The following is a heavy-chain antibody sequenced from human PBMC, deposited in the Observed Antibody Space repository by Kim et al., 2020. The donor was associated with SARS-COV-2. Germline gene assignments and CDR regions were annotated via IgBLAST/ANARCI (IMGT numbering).Heavy chain of an antibody. CDR2: ITGDGGRT. V-gene: IGHV3-43*02. CDR1: GFTFDDYA. D-gene: IGHD6-19*01. J-gene: IGHJ4*02. CDR3: AKDAEVGGAYFDY. Sequence: GGSLRLSCTASGFTFDDYAMHWVRQAPGKGPEWVSLITGDGGRTYHADSVKGRFTISRDNSKNSLYLQMNSLRTEDTAFYYCAKDAEVGGAYFDYWGQGTLVIVSS.